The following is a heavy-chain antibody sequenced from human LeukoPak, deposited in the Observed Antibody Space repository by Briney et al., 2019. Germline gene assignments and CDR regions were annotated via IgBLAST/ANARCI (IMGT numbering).Heavy chain of an antibody. Sequence: GGSLRLSCEVPGFSFSAYWMSWVRQAQGKGLEWVHRITTDGSDSGYADPVKGRFTVSRDNAKNTLYLQMNSLRVEDTAMYYCATSKDGLGDYWGRGTLVTVSS. J-gene: IGHJ4*02. CDR2: ITTDGSDS. CDR3: ATSKDGLGDY. D-gene: IGHD3/OR15-3a*01. CDR1: GFSFSAYW. V-gene: IGHV3-74*01.